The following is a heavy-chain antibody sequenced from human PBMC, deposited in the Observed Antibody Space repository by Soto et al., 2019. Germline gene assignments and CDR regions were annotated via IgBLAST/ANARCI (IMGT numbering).Heavy chain of an antibody. V-gene: IGHV1-69*01. CDR3: AGKQQLPHTTATGKKGWFDP. D-gene: IGHD6-13*01. CDR1: GGTFSSYA. Sequence: QVQLVQSGAEVKKPGSSVKVSCKASGGTFSSYAISWVRQAPGQGLEWMGGIIPIFGTANYAQKFQGRVTITADESTSPSYMELSSLRAEVTAVYYCAGKQQLPHTTATGKKGWFDPWGQGTLVTVSS. CDR2: IIPIFGTA. J-gene: IGHJ5*02.